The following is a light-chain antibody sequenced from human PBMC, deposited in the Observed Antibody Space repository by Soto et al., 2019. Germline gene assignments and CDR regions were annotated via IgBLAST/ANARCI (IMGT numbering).Light chain of an antibody. J-gene: IGKJ1*01. CDR3: QQYNNWPPWT. CDR1: QSVSRY. V-gene: IGKV3-15*01. CDR2: GAS. Sequence: DIVLTQSPATLSLSLGERATIPCRASQSVSRYLACYPPKPGQAQRLLIYGASTRATDIPARFIGSVSATEFTLTISSLQPEDFAVYYGQQYNNWPPWTFGQGTKVDIK.